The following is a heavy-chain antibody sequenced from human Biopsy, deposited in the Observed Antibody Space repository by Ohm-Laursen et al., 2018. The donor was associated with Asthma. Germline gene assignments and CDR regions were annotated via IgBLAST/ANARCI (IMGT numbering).Heavy chain of an antibody. CDR3: ASQSSGPDFWSGYYYFDY. CDR1: GFTFSSYG. J-gene: IGHJ4*02. Sequence: SPRLSCTASGFTFSSYGMHWVRQAPGKGLEWVAVISYDGSNKYYADSVKGRFTISRDNSKNTLYLQMNSLRAEDTAVYYCASQSSGPDFWSGYYYFDYWGQGTLVTVSS. D-gene: IGHD3-3*01. CDR2: ISYDGSNK. V-gene: IGHV3-30*03.